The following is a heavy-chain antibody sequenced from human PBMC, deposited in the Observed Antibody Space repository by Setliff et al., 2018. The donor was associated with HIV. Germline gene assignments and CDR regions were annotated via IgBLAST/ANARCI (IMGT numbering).Heavy chain of an antibody. V-gene: IGHV4-59*04. J-gene: IGHJ4*02. CDR1: GGSISSYY. Sequence: SETLSLTCTVSGGSISSYYWGWIRQPPGKGLEWIASIYYSGSTYYAPSLKSLVTISLDTSRNQFSLKLTSMTAADTSVYYCACRYYDLWINYYTGIPYWGQGTLVTVSS. D-gene: IGHD3-3*01. CDR2: IYYSGST. CDR3: ACRYYDLWINYYTGIPY.